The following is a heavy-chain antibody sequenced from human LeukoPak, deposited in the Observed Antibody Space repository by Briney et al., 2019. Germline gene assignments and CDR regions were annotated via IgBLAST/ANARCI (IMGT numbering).Heavy chain of an antibody. V-gene: IGHV3-11*04. Sequence: GGPLRLSCAASGFTFSDYYMSWIRQAPGKGLEWVSYISSSGSNIYYADSVKGRFTISRDNAKNSLYLQMNSLRAEDTAVYYCARDNNTMVRGVRKSPYYYYMDVWGKGTTVTVSS. CDR3: ARDNNTMVRGVRKSPYYYYMDV. J-gene: IGHJ6*03. CDR1: GFTFSDYY. CDR2: ISSSGSNI. D-gene: IGHD3-10*01.